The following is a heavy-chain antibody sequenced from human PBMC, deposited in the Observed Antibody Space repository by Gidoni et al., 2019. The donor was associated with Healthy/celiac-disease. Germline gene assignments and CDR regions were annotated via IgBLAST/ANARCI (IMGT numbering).Heavy chain of an antibody. D-gene: IGHD5-18*01. V-gene: IGHV1-69*01. CDR3: ARWRYSYGYDVGDGFDY. J-gene: IGHJ4*02. CDR2: IIPIFGTA. CDR1: GGNFSSYA. Sequence: VKKPGSSVKVSCKASGGNFSSYAISWVRQAPGQGLEWMGGIIPIFGTANYAQKFQGRVTITADESTSTAYMELSSLRSEDTAVYYCARWRYSYGYDVGDGFDYWGQGTLVTVSS.